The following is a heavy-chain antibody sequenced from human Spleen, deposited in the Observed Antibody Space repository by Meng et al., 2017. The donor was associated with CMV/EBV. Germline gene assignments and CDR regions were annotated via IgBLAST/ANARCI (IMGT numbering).Heavy chain of an antibody. J-gene: IGHJ4*02. CDR1: GVSISSGG. D-gene: IGHD3-3*01. CDR2: ISGSGGST. V-gene: IGHV3-23*01. CDR3: AKDSPRYYDFWSGYYHY. Sequence: ETLSLTCSVSGVSISSGGNYWSWVRQAPGKGLEWVSAISGSGGSTYYADSVKGRFTISRDNSKNTLYLQMNSLRAEDTAVYYCAKDSPRYYDFWSGYYHYWGQGTLVTVSS.